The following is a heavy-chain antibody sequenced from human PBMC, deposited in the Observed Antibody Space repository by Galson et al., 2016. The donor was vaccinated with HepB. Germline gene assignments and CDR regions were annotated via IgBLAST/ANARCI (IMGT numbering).Heavy chain of an antibody. Sequence: SCKASGYTFTTYALHWVRQAPGQRLEWMGWLNAANANTKYSQNFQGRVTITWDTSAATGYMELSSLRSEDTAMYYCARERRNSYDSSAYYDYWGQGTLVTVSS. CDR3: ARERRNSYDSSAYYDY. CDR2: LNAANANT. CDR1: GYTFTTYA. D-gene: IGHD3-22*01. V-gene: IGHV1-3*01. J-gene: IGHJ4*02.